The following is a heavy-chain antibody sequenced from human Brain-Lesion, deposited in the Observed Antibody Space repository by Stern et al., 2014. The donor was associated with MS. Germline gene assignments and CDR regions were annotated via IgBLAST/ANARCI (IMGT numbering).Heavy chain of an antibody. D-gene: IGHD1-1*01. J-gene: IGHJ4*02. Sequence: VQLVESGGGLVKSGGSLRLSCAASGFTFSQAWMGWVRQVPGKGLEWGGHIKSRTDGGTANYAASVKDRFTVSRDNSANMLYLQMNSLTIEDTAVYYCVAGAQLWLWGQGTLVTVSS. V-gene: IGHV3-15*01. CDR1: GFTFSQAW. CDR3: VAGAQLWL. CDR2: IKSRTDGGTA.